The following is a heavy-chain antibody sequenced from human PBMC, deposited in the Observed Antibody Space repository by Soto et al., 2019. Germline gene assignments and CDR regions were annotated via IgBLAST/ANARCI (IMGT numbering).Heavy chain of an antibody. D-gene: IGHD6-19*01. Sequence: PGGSLRLSCAASGFTFSSYGMHWVRQAPGKGLEWVAVIWYDGSNKYYADSVKGRFTISRDNSKNTLYLQMNSLRAEDTAVYYCARDGPLGPGGGWRYYFDYWGQGTLVTVSS. CDR2: IWYDGSNK. CDR3: ARDGPLGPGGGWRYYFDY. V-gene: IGHV3-33*01. J-gene: IGHJ4*02. CDR1: GFTFSSYG.